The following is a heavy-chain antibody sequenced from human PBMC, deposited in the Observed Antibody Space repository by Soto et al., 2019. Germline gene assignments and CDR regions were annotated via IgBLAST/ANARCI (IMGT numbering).Heavy chain of an antibody. Sequence: GESLKISCKGSGYSFTNYWIGWVRQMPGKGLEWMGIIYPGDSDTRYSPSFQGQVTISADKAIITASLKWSSLKASDTAVYYCARRGAKWNVTGVDPWGQGTLVTV. J-gene: IGHJ5*02. CDR2: IYPGDSDT. V-gene: IGHV5-51*01. CDR3: ARRGAKWNVTGVDP. CDR1: GYSFTNYW. D-gene: IGHD1-20*01.